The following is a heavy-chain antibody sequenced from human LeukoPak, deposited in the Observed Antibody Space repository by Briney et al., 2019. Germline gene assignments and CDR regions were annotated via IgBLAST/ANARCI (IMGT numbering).Heavy chain of an antibody. CDR1: GFTVSSNY. V-gene: IGHV3-66*01. J-gene: IGHJ4*02. CDR3: ARGAPVTTRAIDY. D-gene: IGHD4-11*01. Sequence: GGSLRFSCAASGFTVSSNYMSWVRQAPGKGLEWVSVIYSGGSTYYADSVKGRFTISRDNSKNTLYLQMNSLRAEDTAVYYCARGAPVTTRAIDYWGQGTLVTVSS. CDR2: IYSGGST.